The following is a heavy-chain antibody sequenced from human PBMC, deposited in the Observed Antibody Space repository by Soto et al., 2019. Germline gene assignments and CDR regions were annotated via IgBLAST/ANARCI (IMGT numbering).Heavy chain of an antibody. CDR3: ATDDYGIFPY. V-gene: IGHV1-2*02. CDR2: IDPRSGVT. J-gene: IGHJ4*02. CDR1: GYPFTTYY. D-gene: IGHD3-10*01. Sequence: HVQLVQSGTEVTKPGASVRVSCMVSGYPFTTYYIPWVRQAPGQELEWMGWIDPRSGVTVSEQKYQGRVTMTIGMSISPVYMDLSGLTSDDTALYYCATDDYGIFPYWGQGSLFTVAS.